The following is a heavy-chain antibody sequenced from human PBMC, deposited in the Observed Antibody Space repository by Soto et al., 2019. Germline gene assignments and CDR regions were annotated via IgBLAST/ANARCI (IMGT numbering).Heavy chain of an antibody. D-gene: IGHD3-22*01. CDR2: IRSKANSYAT. V-gene: IGHV3-73*01. Sequence: TGGSLRLSCAASGFTFSGSAMHWVRQASGKGLEWVGRIRSKANSYATAYAASVKGRFTISRDNSKNTLYLQMNSLRAEDTAVYYCAKGARHYYDSSGYYYDWYFDLWGRGTLVTVSS. J-gene: IGHJ2*01. CDR1: GFTFSGSA. CDR3: AKGARHYYDSSGYYYDWYFDL.